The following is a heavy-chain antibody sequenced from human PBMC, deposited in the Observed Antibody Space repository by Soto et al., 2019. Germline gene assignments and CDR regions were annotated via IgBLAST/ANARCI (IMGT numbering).Heavy chain of an antibody. CDR2: IVVGSGNT. CDR1: GFTFTSSA. V-gene: IGHV1-58*01. J-gene: IGHJ4*02. D-gene: IGHD2-21*02. Sequence: QMQLVQSGPEVKKPGTSVKVSCKASGFTFTSSAVQWVRQARGQRLEWIGWIVVGSGNTNYAQKFQERVTITRDMSKSTAYRERSSRRSEDTAVYYCAADRKYCGGDCYVDWGQGTLVTASS. CDR3: AADRKYCGGDCYVD.